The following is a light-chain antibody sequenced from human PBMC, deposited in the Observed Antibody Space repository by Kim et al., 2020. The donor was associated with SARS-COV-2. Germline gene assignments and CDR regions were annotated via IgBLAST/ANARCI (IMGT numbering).Light chain of an antibody. Sequence: VDLGQTVRITCQGDSLRSYYATWYQQKPGQAPIVVIYRKNNRPSGIPDRFSGSSSGDTASLTITGTRAGDEADYYCNSRGSNDNVLFGGGTQLTVL. CDR3: NSRGSNDNVL. CDR1: SLRSYY. J-gene: IGLJ2*01. V-gene: IGLV3-19*01. CDR2: RKN.